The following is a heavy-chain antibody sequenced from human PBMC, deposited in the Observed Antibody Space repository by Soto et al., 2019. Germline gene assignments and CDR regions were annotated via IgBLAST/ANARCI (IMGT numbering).Heavy chain of an antibody. CDR3: ASAKPSIAARPVGLDGYYYYGMDV. J-gene: IGHJ6*02. D-gene: IGHD6-6*01. V-gene: IGHV1-69*01. CDR1: GGTFSSYA. Sequence: QVQLVQSGAEVKKPGSSVKVSCKASGGTFSSYAISWVRQAPGQGLEWMGGIIPIFGTANYAQKFQGRVTITADESTSTAYMELSSLRSEDTAVYYCASAKPSIAARPVGLDGYYYYGMDVWGQGTTVTVSS. CDR2: IIPIFGTA.